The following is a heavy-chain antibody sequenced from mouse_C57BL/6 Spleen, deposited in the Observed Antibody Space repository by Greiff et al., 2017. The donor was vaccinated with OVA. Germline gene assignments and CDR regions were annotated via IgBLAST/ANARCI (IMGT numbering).Heavy chain of an antibody. CDR1: GFTFSDYY. CDR3: ARYQDGSSDAMDY. D-gene: IGHD1-1*01. J-gene: IGHJ4*01. V-gene: IGHV5-16*01. CDR2: INYDGSST. Sequence: EVHLVESEGGLVQPGSSMKLSCTASGFTFSDYYMAWVRQVPEKGLEWVANINYDGSSTYYLDSLKSRFIISRDNAKNILYLQMSSLKSEDTATYYCARYQDGSSDAMDYWGQGTSVTVSS.